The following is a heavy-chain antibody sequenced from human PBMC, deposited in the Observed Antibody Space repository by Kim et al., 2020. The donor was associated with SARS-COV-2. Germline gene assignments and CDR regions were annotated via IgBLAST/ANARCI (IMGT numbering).Heavy chain of an antibody. V-gene: IGHV3-13*04. Sequence: GGSLRLSCAASGFTFSSYDMHWVRQPTGKGLEWVSIVDTAGATSYPGSLKGRFTISRENAKNSLYLQMNSLRAGATAGFYCARGGSSTSSLDAFDIWG. CDR2: VDTAGAT. D-gene: IGHD2-2*01. CDR3: ARGGSSTSSLDAFDI. CDR1: GFTFSSYD. J-gene: IGHJ3*02.